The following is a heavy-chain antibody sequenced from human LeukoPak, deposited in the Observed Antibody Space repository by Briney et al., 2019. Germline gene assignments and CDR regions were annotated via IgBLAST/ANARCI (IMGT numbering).Heavy chain of an antibody. D-gene: IGHD6-6*01. V-gene: IGHV4-59*01. Sequence: SETLSLTCTVSGGSISSYHWSWIRQPPAKGLEWIGYIYYSGSTNYNPSLKSRVTISVDTSKNQFSLKLSSVTAADTAVYYCAREGSSSLFDIWGQGTMVTVSS. CDR2: IYYSGST. CDR1: GGSISSYH. CDR3: AREGSSSLFDI. J-gene: IGHJ3*02.